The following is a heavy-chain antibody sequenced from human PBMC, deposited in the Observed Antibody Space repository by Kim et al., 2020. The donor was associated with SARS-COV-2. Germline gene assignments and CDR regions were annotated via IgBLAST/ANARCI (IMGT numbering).Heavy chain of an antibody. CDR2: ITPDSGGT. J-gene: IGHJ4*02. CDR1: GYSFIGCY. CDR3: ARESDSSDYYFDY. Sequence: ASVKVSCKASGYSFIGCYMHWVRQVPGQGLEWMGRITPDSGGTTVAENFQGRVTLTRDTSINTAYMELSRLRSDDTAVCYCARESDSSDYYFDYWGQGSL. V-gene: IGHV1-2*06. D-gene: IGHD3-22*01.